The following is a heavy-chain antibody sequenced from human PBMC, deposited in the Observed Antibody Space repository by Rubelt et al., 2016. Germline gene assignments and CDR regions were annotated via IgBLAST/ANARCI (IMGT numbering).Heavy chain of an antibody. CDR1: GFTFSSYS. CDR3: ARAPVVPAAIYYYYYGMDV. D-gene: IGHD2-2*01. CDR2: ISSSSSYI. Sequence: SGFTFSSYSMNWVRQAPGKGLEWVSSISSSSSYIYYADSVKGRFTISRDNAKNSLYLQMNSLRAEDTAVYYCARAPVVPAAIYYYYYGMDVWGQGTTVTVSS. J-gene: IGHJ6*02. V-gene: IGHV3-21*01.